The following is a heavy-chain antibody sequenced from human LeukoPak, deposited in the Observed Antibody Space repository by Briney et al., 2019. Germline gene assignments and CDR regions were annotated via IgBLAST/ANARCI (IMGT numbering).Heavy chain of an antibody. J-gene: IGHJ4*02. CDR1: GGSISSYY. V-gene: IGHV4-59*01. Sequence: PSETLSLTCTVSGGSISSYYWSWIRQPPGKGLEWIGYIYYSGSTNYNPSLKSRVTISVDTSKNQFSLKLSSVTAADTAVYYCARARYCSSTSCSYYFDYWGQGTLVTVSS. CDR2: IYYSGST. CDR3: ARARYCSSTSCSYYFDY. D-gene: IGHD2-2*01.